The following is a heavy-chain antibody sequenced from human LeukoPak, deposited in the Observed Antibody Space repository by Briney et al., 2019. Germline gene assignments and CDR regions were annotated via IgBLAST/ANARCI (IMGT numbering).Heavy chain of an antibody. CDR1: GYTFTSYD. V-gene: IGHV1-8*01. D-gene: IGHD4-17*01. Sequence: ASVKVSCKASGYTFTSYDINWARQAPGQGLEWMGWMNPHSGNTGYAQKFQGRVTMTRNTSISTAYMELSSLRAEDTAVYYCARLSSHYGDYKVDPWGQGTLVTVSS. CDR3: ARLSSHYGDYKVDP. CDR2: MNPHSGNT. J-gene: IGHJ5*02.